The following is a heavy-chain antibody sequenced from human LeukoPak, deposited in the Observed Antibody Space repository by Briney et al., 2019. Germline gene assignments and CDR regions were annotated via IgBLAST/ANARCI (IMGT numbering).Heavy chain of an antibody. V-gene: IGHV1-18*01. J-gene: IGHJ4*02. CDR3: ARVWDFWSGYYMPFDY. CDR2: ISAYNGNT. Sequence: ASVKVSCKASGYTFTSYGINWVRQAPGQGLEWMGCISAYNGNTNYAQKLQGRVTITTDTSTSTAYMELRSLRSDDTAVYYCARVWDFWSGYYMPFDYWGQGTLVTVSS. CDR1: GYTFTSYG. D-gene: IGHD3-3*01.